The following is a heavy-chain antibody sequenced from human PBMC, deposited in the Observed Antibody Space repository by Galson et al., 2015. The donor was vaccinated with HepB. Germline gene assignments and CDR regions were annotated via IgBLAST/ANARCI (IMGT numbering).Heavy chain of an antibody. CDR3: ARGAVAGGY. CDR1: GYTFTGNS. V-gene: IGHV1-2*06. D-gene: IGHD6-19*01. Sequence: SVKVSCKASGYTFTGNSIHWVRQAPGQGLEWMGRINPNSGGTNYAQKFQGRVTLTRDTSISTAYMELSRLRSEDTAVYYCARGAVAGGYWGQGTLVTVSS. J-gene: IGHJ4*02. CDR2: INPNSGGT.